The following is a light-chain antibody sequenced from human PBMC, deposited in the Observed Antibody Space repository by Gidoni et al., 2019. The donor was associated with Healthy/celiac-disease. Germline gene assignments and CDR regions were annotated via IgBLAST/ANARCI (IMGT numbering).Light chain of an antibody. CDR3: SSYTSSSTLDVV. CDR1: SSDVGGYNY. CDR2: EVS. Sequence: VSGSPGQSITISCTGTSSDVGGYNYVSWYQQHPGKAPKLMIYEVSNRPSGVSNRFSGSKSGNTASLTISGLQAEDEADYYCSSYTSSSTLDVVFGGGTKLTV. V-gene: IGLV2-14*01. J-gene: IGLJ2*01.